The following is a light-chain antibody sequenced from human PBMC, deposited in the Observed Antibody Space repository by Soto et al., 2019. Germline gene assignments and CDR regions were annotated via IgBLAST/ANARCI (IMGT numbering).Light chain of an antibody. V-gene: IGKV1-9*01. J-gene: IGKJ1*01. CDR2: TAS. CDR3: QQLNTHPRT. Sequence: IQLTPFPSSRSASVGDRVTITCRASQGISSSLDRYQQKPGKAPKLLIYTASTLQSGVPSSFSGSGSGTDFTLTISSLQPEDFATYYCQQLNTHPRTFGQGTKVDIK. CDR1: QGISSS.